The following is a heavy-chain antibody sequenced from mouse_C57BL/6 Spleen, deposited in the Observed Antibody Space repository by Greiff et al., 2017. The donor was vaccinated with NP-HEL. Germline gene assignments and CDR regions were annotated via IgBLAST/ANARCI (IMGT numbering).Heavy chain of an antibody. CDR2: ISNLAYSI. V-gene: IGHV5-15*01. CDR3: ARLGYDYDVGYFDD. D-gene: IGHD2-4*01. J-gene: IGHJ2*01. Sequence: EVKLMESGGGLVQPGGSLKLSCAASGFTFSDYGMAWVRQAPRKGPEWVAFISNLAYSIYYADTVTGRFTISRENAKNTLYLEMSSLRSEDTAMYYCARLGYDYDVGYFDDWGQGTTLTVSS. CDR1: GFTFSDYG.